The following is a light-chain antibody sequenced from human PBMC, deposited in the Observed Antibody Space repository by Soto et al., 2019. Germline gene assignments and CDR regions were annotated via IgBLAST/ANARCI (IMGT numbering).Light chain of an antibody. V-gene: IGKV1-5*03. J-gene: IGKJ1*01. Sequence: DIQMTQSPSTLSGSVGHRVPITARASQTISSWLAWYQQKPGKAPKLLIYKASTLKSGVPSRFSGSGSGTEFTLTISSLQPDDFATYYCQHYNSYSEAFGQGTKVDI. CDR2: KAS. CDR3: QHYNSYSEA. CDR1: QTISSW.